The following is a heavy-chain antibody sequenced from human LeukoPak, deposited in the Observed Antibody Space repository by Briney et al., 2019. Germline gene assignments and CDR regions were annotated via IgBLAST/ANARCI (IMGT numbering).Heavy chain of an antibody. CDR2: ISSSGSTI. D-gene: IGHD4-11*01. CDR3: ARYLRDPKVTVSNWFDP. Sequence: LAGGSLRLSCAASGFTFSSYEMNWVRQAPGKGLEWVSYISSSGSTIYYADSVKGRFTISRDNAKNSLYLQMNSLRAEDTAVYYCARYLRDPKVTVSNWFDPWGQGTLVTVSS. V-gene: IGHV3-48*03. CDR1: GFTFSSYE. J-gene: IGHJ5*02.